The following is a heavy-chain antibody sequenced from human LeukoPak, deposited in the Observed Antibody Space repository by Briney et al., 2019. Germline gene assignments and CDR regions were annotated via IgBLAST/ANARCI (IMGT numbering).Heavy chain of an antibody. D-gene: IGHD2-8*01. CDR3: ARDNDGHYYFDY. V-gene: IGHV4-4*02. CDR2: IYHSGST. J-gene: IGHJ4*02. Sequence: SETLSLTCAVSGGSISSSNWWSWVRQPPGKGLEWIGEIYHSGSTNYNPSLKSRVTISVDTSNNQFSLNLSSVTAADTAVYYCARDNDGHYYFDYWGQGTLVTVSS. CDR1: GGSISSSNW.